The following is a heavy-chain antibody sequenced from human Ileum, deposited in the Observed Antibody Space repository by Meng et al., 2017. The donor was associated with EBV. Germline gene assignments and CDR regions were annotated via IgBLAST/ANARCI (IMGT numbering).Heavy chain of an antibody. CDR2: INVGVGYT. V-gene: IGHV1-3*01. CDR1: GYAFTSYI. J-gene: IGHJ4*02. CDR3: VRGPPVGVPGPGDY. Sequence: QVRLVQAGAEGKDPGASVKVSCKASGYAFTSYILHWVRQAPGQRLEWMGWINVGVGYTKYSQKFQGRVTISSDTSATTGYMELSSLRSEDTAVYYCVRGPPVGVPGPGDYWGQGTLVTVSS. D-gene: IGHD2-21*01.